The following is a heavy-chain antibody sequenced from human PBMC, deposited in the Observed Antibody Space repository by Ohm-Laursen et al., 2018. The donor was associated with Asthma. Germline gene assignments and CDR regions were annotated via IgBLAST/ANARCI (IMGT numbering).Heavy chain of an antibody. CDR1: GGSISSGGYY. Sequence: ALSLTCTVSGGSISSGGYYWSWIRQHPGKGLEWIGYIYYSGSTYYNPSLKSRVSISVDTSKNQFSLELSSVTAADTAVYYCAKGLRYDGYLYGLDVWGHGTTVTVSS. D-gene: IGHD5-24*01. CDR3: AKGLRYDGYLYGLDV. J-gene: IGHJ6*02. V-gene: IGHV4-31*03. CDR2: IYYSGST.